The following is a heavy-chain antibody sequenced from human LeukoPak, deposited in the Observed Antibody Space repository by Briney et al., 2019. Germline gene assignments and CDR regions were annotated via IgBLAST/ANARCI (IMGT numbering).Heavy chain of an antibody. V-gene: IGHV3-21*01. J-gene: IGHJ3*02. Sequence: GESLRLSCAASGFTFSSYSMNWVRQAPGKGLEWVSSISGSSSYINYADSVKGRFTISRDNAQNSLFLQLNSLRAEDTAVYYCARDPYSSGWYKDAFDIWGQGTMVTVTS. D-gene: IGHD6-19*01. CDR1: GFTFSSYS. CDR2: ISGSSSYI. CDR3: ARDPYSSGWYKDAFDI.